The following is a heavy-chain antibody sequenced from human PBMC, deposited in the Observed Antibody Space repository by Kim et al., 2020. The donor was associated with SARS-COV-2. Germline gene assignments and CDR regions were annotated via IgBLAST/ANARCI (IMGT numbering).Heavy chain of an antibody. Sequence: GGSLRLSCAASGFTFSSYGMHWVRQAPGKGLEWVAVISYDGSNKYYADSVKGRFTISRDNSKNTLYLQMNSLRAEDTAVYYCAKDXAPSGSYSYYYCMDVWGQGXXVTVSS. CDR1: GFTFSSYG. J-gene: IGHJ6*02. V-gene: IGHV3-30*18. CDR3: AKDXAPSGSYSYYYCMDV. D-gene: IGHD1-26*01. CDR2: ISYDGSNK.